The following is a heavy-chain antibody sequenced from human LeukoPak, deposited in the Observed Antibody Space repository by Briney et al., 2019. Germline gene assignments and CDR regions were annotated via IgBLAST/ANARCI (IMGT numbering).Heavy chain of an antibody. CDR3: AKGKTYDDAFDI. D-gene: IGHD2-8*01. V-gene: IGHV3-9*01. CDR2: ISWNSGSM. J-gene: IGHJ3*02. Sequence: QPGRSLRLSCAASGFTFDDYAMHWVRQAPGKGLEWVSGISWNSGSMDYGDSVKGRFTISRDNSKNTLYLQMNSLRAEDTAVYYCAKGKTYDDAFDIWGQGTMVTVSS. CDR1: GFTFDDYA.